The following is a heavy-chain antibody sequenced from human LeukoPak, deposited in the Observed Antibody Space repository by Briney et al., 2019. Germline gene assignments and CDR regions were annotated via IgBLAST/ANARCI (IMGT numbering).Heavy chain of an antibody. CDR2: MNPNSGNT. D-gene: IGHD4-17*01. J-gene: IGHJ4*02. V-gene: IGHV1-8*02. CDR1: EYTFTSYY. CDR3: ARALAGGDYVSPDY. Sequence: KPGASVKVSCKASEYTFTSYYMHWVRQAPGQWLEWVGWMNPNSGNTGYAQKFQGRVTMTTDTSTSTGYMELRSLRSDDTAVYYCARALAGGDYVSPDYWGQGTLVTVSS.